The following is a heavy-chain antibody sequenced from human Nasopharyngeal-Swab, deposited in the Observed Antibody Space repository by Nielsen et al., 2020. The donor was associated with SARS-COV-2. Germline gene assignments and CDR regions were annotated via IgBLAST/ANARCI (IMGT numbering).Heavy chain of an antibody. D-gene: IGHD2-2*01. V-gene: IGHV4-39*01. J-gene: IGHJ4*02. CDR3: ARRLVVVPAPYDY. CDR2: IYYSGTT. CDR1: GGSISSSSYY. Sequence: SETLSPTCTVSGGSISSSSYYWGWIRQPPGKGLEWIGSIYYSGTTYYNPSLKSRVTISVDTSKNQFSLKLSSVTAADTAVYYCARRLVVVPAPYDYWGQGTLVTVSS.